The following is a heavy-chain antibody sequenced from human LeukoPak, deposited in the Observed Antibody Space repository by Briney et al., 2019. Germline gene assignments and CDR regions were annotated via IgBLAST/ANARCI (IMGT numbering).Heavy chain of an antibody. CDR3: ARDPHCSSTNCPFDL. CDR2: IWRSDHT. J-gene: IGHJ4*02. V-gene: IGHV4-4*02. Sequence: SETLSLTCAVSGGSISSSDWWSWVRQPPGRGLEWIGYIWRSDHTNYNPSLKSRVTMSLDKSKNQFSLKLSSVTAADTAVYYCARDPHCSSTNCPFDLWGQGTLVTVSS. D-gene: IGHD2-2*01. CDR1: GGSISSSDW.